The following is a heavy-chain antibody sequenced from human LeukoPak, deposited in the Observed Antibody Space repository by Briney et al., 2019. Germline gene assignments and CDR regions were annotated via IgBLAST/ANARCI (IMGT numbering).Heavy chain of an antibody. Sequence: ASVKVSCKASGYTFTSYGISWVRQAPGQGLEWMGWISAYNGNTNYAQKLQGRVTMTTDTSTNTAYMELSSLRSEDTAVYYCARTLRPGDLNYYMDVWGKGTTVTVSS. CDR1: GYTFTSYG. J-gene: IGHJ6*03. V-gene: IGHV1-18*01. CDR3: ARTLRPGDLNYYMDV. CDR2: ISAYNGNT.